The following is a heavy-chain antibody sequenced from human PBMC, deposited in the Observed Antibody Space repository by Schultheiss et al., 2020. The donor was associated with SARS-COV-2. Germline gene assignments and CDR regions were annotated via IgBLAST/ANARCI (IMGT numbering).Heavy chain of an antibody. V-gene: IGHV3-30*03. CDR3: ARVEGGMIDY. CDR1: GFTFSSYG. D-gene: IGHD3-16*01. Sequence: GGSLRLSCAASGFTFSSYGMHWVRQAPGKGLEWVAVISYDGSNKYYADSVKGRFTISRDNSKNTLYLQMNSLRAEDTAVYYCARVEGGMIDYWGQGTLVTVSS. CDR2: ISYDGSNK. J-gene: IGHJ4*02.